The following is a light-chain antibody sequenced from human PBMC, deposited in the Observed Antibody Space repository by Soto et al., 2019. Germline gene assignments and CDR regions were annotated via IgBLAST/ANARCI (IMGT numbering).Light chain of an antibody. Sequence: QLTQSPSSLSASVGDRVTITCRASQGISSNLAWYQQKPGRAPKLLIFGASTLQSGVPSRFSGSESRTDFTLTISSLQPEDFTTYFCQKLNAYPPSKFGQGTKLDIK. CDR1: QGISSN. J-gene: IGKJ1*01. CDR2: GAS. CDR3: QKLNAYPPSK. V-gene: IGKV1-9*01.